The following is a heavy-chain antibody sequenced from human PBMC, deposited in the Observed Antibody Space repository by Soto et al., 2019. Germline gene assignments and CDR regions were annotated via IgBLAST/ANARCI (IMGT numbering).Heavy chain of an antibody. CDR2: ISYSGNT. CDR3: AGLRGYAGSPIDY. CDR1: GGSIISGY. Sequence: SETPSLTCTVPGGSIISGYWSWIRQPPGKGLEWIGYISYSGNTNYNPSLRSRVTMSVDTPKNQFSLRLSSVTTADTAVYYCAGLRGYAGSPIDYWGQGTLVTVSS. D-gene: IGHD2-15*01. J-gene: IGHJ4*02. V-gene: IGHV4-59*01.